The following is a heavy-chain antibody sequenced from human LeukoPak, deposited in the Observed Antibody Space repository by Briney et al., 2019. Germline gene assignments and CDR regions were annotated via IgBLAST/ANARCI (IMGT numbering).Heavy chain of an antibody. Sequence: PGGSLRLSCAASGFTFSSYSMNWVRQAPGKGLEWVAFIRYDGSNKYYADSVKGRFTISRDNSKNTLYLQMNSLRAEDTAVYYCAKKLDYYDSSGLDYWGQGTLVTVS. CDR3: AKKLDYYDSSGLDY. D-gene: IGHD3-22*01. CDR2: IRYDGSNK. V-gene: IGHV3-30*02. CDR1: GFTFSSYS. J-gene: IGHJ4*02.